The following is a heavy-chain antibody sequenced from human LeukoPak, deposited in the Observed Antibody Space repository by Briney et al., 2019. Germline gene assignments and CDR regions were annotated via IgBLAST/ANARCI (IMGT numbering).Heavy chain of an antibody. CDR1: GFTFSSYS. V-gene: IGHV3-21*01. J-gene: IGHJ6*02. D-gene: IGHD3-10*01. CDR3: ARDRRRNYYGSGSHGMDV. CDR2: ISSSSSYI. Sequence: GGSLRLSCAASGFTFSSYSMNWVRQTPGKGLEWVSSISSSSSYIYYADSVKGRFTISRDNAKNSLYLQMNSLRAEDTAVYYCARDRRRNYYGSGSHGMDVWGQGTTVTVSS.